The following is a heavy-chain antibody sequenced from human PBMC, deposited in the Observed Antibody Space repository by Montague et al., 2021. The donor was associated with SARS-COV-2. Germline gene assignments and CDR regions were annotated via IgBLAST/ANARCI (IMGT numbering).Heavy chain of an antibody. V-gene: IGHV4-31*03. Sequence: TLSLSCTVSGGSISSGGYYWSWIRQHPGKGLEWIGYIYSTGSTYYNPSLKSRVTISVDTSKNQFSLKLSSVTAADTAVYYCARVRITMIVVVDAFDIWGQGTMVTVSS. CDR2: IYSTGST. CDR3: ARVRITMIVVVDAFDI. J-gene: IGHJ3*02. D-gene: IGHD3-22*01. CDR1: GGSISSGGYY.